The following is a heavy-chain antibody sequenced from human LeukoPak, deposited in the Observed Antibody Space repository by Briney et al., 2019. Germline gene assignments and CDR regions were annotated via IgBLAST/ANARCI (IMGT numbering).Heavy chain of an antibody. CDR3: AREQKGSLPAPSKAHWFDP. CDR1: GGSISSGGYY. CDR2: IYYSGST. Sequence: SETLSLTCTVSGGSISSGGYYWSWIRQHPGKGLEWIGYIYYSGSTYYNPSLKSRVTISVDTSKNQFSLKLSSVTAADTAVYYCAREQKGSLPAPSKAHWFDPWGQGTLVTVSS. V-gene: IGHV4-31*03. J-gene: IGHJ5*02.